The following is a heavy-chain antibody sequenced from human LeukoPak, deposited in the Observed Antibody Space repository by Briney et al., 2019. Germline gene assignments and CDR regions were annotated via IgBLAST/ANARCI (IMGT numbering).Heavy chain of an antibody. D-gene: IGHD2-15*01. CDR3: AREVCIGGSCSVFDY. CDR2: INSDGGSR. CDR1: GFTFSSYW. J-gene: IGHJ4*02. Sequence: GGSLRLSCAASGFTFSSYWMHWVRQAPGKGLVWVSRINSDGGSRTYADSVKGRFTISRDNAKNTLSLQMNSLRTEDTAVYYCAREVCIGGSCSVFDYWGQGTLVTVSS. V-gene: IGHV3-74*01.